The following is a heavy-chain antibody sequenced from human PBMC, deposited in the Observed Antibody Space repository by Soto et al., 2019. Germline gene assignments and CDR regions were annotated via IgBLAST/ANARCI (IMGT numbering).Heavy chain of an antibody. Sequence: SGTLSLTCAVYGGSFSGYYWSWIRQPPGKGLEWIGEINHSGSTNYNPSLKSRVTISVDTSKNQFSLKLSSVTAADTAVYYCARESHPIAAPGNFDDWGQGTLVT. V-gene: IGHV4-34*01. CDR3: ARESHPIAAPGNFDD. D-gene: IGHD6-13*01. J-gene: IGHJ4*02. CDR2: INHSGST. CDR1: GGSFSGYY.